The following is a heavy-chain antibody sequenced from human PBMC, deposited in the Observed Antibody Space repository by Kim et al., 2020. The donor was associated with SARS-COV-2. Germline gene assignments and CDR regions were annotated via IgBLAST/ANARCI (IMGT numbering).Heavy chain of an antibody. CDR2: ITHAGDT. J-gene: IGHJ5*02. D-gene: IGHD3-16*01. V-gene: IGHV4-34*01. Sequence: SETLSLTCDAYFGSFSGYQWNWIRQSPGKGLEWIGEITHAGDTNYNPSLKSRVTISKDTPRNQLFLRLKSVTAADTAVYFCAGGQNVRITRERPRSSDYLRGGSSPNWFDPWGQGTLVTVS. CDR1: FGSFSGYQ. CDR3: AGGQNVRITRERPRSSDYLRGGSSPNWFDP.